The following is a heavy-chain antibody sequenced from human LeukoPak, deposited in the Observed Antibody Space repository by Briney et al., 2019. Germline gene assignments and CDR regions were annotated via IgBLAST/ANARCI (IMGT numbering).Heavy chain of an antibody. J-gene: IGHJ4*02. CDR1: AYTFTANY. CDR2: INPNGGGT. CDR3: ARGFGSSWFDY. D-gene: IGHD6-13*01. Sequence: ASVKVSCKASAYTFTANYIHWVRQAPGQGLEWMGWINPNGGGTNYAQKFQGWVTMTRDTSISTLYMELSRLKSDDTAVYYCARGFGSSWFDYWGQGTLVTVSS. V-gene: IGHV1-2*04.